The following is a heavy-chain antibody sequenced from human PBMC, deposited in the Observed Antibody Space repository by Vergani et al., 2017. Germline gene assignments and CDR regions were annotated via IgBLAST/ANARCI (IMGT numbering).Heavy chain of an antibody. D-gene: IGHD6-19*01. CDR3: AREQWLPIDYFDY. V-gene: IGHV1-8*01. Sequence: QVQLVQSGAEVKKPGASVKVSCWASGYTFIEYDIDWVRQAAGQGLEWMGWMNPKSGNSGFAQKFQGRVTMTRDTSISTAYMELNSLTSEDTAVYYCAREQWLPIDYFDYWGQGTLVTVSS. CDR1: GYTFIEYD. J-gene: IGHJ4*02. CDR2: MNPKSGNS.